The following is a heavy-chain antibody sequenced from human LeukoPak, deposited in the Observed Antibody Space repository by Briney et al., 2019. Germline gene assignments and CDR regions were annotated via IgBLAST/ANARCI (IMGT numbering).Heavy chain of an antibody. CDR1: GGSFSGYY. CDR2: INHSGST. V-gene: IGHV4-34*01. J-gene: IGHJ6*02. Sequence: SETLSLTCAVYGGSFSGYYWSWIRQPPGKGLEWIGEINHSGSTNYNPSLKSRVTISVDTSKNQFSLKLSSVTAADTAVYYCARDRNELWFGELADGMDVWGQGTTVTVSS. CDR3: ARDRNELWFGELADGMDV. D-gene: IGHD3-10*01.